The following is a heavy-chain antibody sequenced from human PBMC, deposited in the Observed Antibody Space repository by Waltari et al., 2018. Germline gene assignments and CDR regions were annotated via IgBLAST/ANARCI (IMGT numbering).Heavy chain of an antibody. J-gene: IGHJ4*01. V-gene: IGHV3-21*01. CDR3: ARVIVYSDSPVCDF. CDR2: ISRAGYS. Sequence: EVQLVESGGGLVNPGGSLRLSCAASGFTFSDYGMTWVRQAPGKGRGWVSSISRAGYSVDADSMKGRCSISRDNAKNSLYLQMNGLSGEDTAVYYCARVIVYSDSPVCDFWGQGTLVIVSS. CDR1: GFTFSDYG. D-gene: IGHD2-21*01.